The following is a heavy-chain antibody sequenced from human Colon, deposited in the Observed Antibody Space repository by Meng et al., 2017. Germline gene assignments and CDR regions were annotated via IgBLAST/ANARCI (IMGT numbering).Heavy chain of an antibody. D-gene: IGHD3-22*01. V-gene: IGHV4-31*11. CDR1: GGSISSGTYY. CDR2: IHYSGST. J-gene: IGHJ5*02. Sequence: QLQESGSRPVKPSQTLSLTCAVSGGSISSGTYYWGWIRQLPGKGLEWIAYIHYSGSTYYSPSLKSRVTISVDTSKNQLSLKLSSMTAADTAVYYCARYVFDSSSLYSNWFDPWGQGTLVTVSS. CDR3: ARYVFDSSSLYSNWFDP.